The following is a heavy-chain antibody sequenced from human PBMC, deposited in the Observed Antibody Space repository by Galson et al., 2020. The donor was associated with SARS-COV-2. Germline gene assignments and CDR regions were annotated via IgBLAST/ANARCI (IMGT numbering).Heavy chain of an antibody. J-gene: IGHJ2*01. CDR1: GFTFSTYA. Sequence: GESLKISCAASGFTFSTYAMSWVRQAPGKGLEWVSGVSYSGGSRFYADSVKGRFTISRDNSKNTLYLQMDSLRAEDTAVYYCAKDGRRSNTACYDWYFDLWGRGTLVIVSS. CDR2: VSYSGGSR. CDR3: AKDGRRSNTACYDWYFDL. D-gene: IGHD2-21*02. V-gene: IGHV3-23*01.